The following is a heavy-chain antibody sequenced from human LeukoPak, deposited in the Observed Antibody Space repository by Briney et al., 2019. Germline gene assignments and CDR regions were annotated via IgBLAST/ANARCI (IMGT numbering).Heavy chain of an antibody. CDR2: IYTSGST. D-gene: IGHD2-15*01. CDR3: AREDIVVVVAAQTGAFDI. Sequence: SVTLSLTCTVSGGSISSYYWSWIRQPAGKGLEWIGRIYTSGSTNYNPSLKSRVTMSVDTSKNQFSLKLSSVTAADTAVYYCAREDIVVVVAAQTGAFDIWGQGTMVTVSS. CDR1: GGSISSYY. J-gene: IGHJ3*02. V-gene: IGHV4-4*07.